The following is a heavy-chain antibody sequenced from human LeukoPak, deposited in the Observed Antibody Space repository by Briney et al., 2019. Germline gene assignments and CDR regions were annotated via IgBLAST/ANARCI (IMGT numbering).Heavy chain of an antibody. J-gene: IGHJ4*02. V-gene: IGHV1-2*02. CDR3: ARVFRQQLGTYFDY. CDR1: GYTFTGHY. CDR2: ILPNSGDT. D-gene: IGHD6-13*01. Sequence: ASVKVSCKASGYTFTGHYLHWLRRAPGQGLEWMGWILPNSGDTNYAQKFQGRVTMTRDTSINTAYMDLSGLRSDDTAIYYCARVFRQQLGTYFDYWGQGTLVAVSS.